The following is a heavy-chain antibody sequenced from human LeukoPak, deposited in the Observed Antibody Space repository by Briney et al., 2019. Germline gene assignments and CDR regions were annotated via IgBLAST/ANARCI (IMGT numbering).Heavy chain of an antibody. CDR2: IYTSGST. J-gene: IGHJ3*02. CDR1: GGSISSYY. Sequence: SETLSLTCTVSGGSISSYYWSWIRQPPGKGLEWIGRIYTSGSTNYNPSLKSRVTMSVDTSKNQFSLKLSSVTAADTAVYYCARERIVGATHAFDIWGQGTMVTVSS. V-gene: IGHV4-4*07. D-gene: IGHD1-26*01. CDR3: ARERIVGATHAFDI.